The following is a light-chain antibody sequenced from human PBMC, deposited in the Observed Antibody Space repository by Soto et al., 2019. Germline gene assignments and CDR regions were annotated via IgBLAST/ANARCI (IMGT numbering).Light chain of an antibody. CDR1: QSINNY. J-gene: IGKJ2*01. CDR3: QQNYITPYT. CDR2: AAS. Sequence: DIKMTQSPSSLSASVGARVTITCRASQSINNYLNWYHPKPGKVPKLLIYAASGLKSVVPSRFSGSGSGTDFTLTISSLQPDYVATYYCQQNYITPYTFGQGTNLEIK. V-gene: IGKV1-39*01.